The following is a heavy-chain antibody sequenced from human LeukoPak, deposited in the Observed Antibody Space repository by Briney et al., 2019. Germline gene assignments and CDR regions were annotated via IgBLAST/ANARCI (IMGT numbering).Heavy chain of an antibody. V-gene: IGHV4-39*01. CDR3: ARQDSSAYYFDY. CDR1: GGSISSSSYY. J-gene: IGHJ4*02. D-gene: IGHD3-22*01. Sequence: PSETLSLTCTVSGGSISSSSYYWGWIRQPPGKGLEWIGSIYYSGSTYYNPSLKSRVTISVGTSKNQFSLKLSSVTAADTAVYYCARQDSSAYYFDYWGQGTLVTVSS. CDR2: IYYSGST.